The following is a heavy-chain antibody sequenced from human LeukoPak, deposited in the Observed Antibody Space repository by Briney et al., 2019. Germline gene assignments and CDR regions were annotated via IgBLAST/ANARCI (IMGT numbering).Heavy chain of an antibody. Sequence: SETLSLTCTVSGGSISSGSYYWSWIRQPPGKGLEWIGYIYYSGSTNYNPSLKSRVTISVDTSKNQFSLKLSSVTAADTAVYYCAGTVVTTVGLFDYWGQGTLVTVSS. V-gene: IGHV4-61*01. CDR2: IYYSGST. D-gene: IGHD2-21*02. CDR1: GGSISSGSYY. CDR3: AGTVVTTVGLFDY. J-gene: IGHJ4*02.